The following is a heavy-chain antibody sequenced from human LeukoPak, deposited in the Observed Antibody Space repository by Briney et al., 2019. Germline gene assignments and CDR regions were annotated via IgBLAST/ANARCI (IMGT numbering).Heavy chain of an antibody. CDR1: GGSINGYY. J-gene: IGHJ5*02. CDR2: IYNSESI. Sequence: SETLSLTCTVSGGSINGYYWSWLRQPAGKGLEWIGRIYNSESINYNPSLKSRVTMSIATSKNQFSLKRNSVTAADTAVYYCARDRSSSYTRDWFDPWGQGALVTVSS. CDR3: ARDRSSSYTRDWFDP. D-gene: IGHD6-13*01. V-gene: IGHV4-4*07.